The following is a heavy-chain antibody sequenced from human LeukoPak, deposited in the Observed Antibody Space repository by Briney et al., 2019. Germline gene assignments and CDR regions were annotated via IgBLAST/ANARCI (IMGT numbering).Heavy chain of an antibody. Sequence: ASVTVSFKGSGYTFTVYYMHWVRQAQGQGMEWMGGINPNSGGRNYAQKFQGRGNMNRDRASSRDYMEVNRLRSDDTDVYYCAREKTTVTTFYYYGMDVWGQGTTVTVSS. J-gene: IGHJ6*02. V-gene: IGHV1-2*02. D-gene: IGHD4-17*01. CDR1: GYTFTVYY. CDR2: INPNSGGR. CDR3: AREKTTVTTFYYYGMDV.